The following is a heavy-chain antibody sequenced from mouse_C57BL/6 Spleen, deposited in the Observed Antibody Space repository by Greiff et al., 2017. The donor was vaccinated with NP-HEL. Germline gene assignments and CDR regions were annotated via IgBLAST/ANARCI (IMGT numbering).Heavy chain of an antibody. CDR2: IDPENGDT. V-gene: IGHV14-4*01. CDR3: TTWGGKWDY. CDR1: GFNIKDDY. J-gene: IGHJ2*01. Sequence: VQLQQSGAELVRPGASVKLSCTASGFNIKDDYMHWVKQRPEQGLEWIGWIDPENGDTEYASKFQGKATITADTSSNTAYLQLSSLTSEDTAVYYGTTWGGKWDYWGQGTTLTVSS.